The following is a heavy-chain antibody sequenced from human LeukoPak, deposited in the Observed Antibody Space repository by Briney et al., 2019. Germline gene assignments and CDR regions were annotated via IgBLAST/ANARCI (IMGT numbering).Heavy chain of an antibody. J-gene: IGHJ4*02. Sequence: SGGSLRLSCAASGFTFSTYGMHWVRQAPGKGLEWVAVIWYGDTYYADSVKGRFTISRDNSKNTLYLQMNSLRAEDTAVYYCAKEGERNLHGYYFDYGGKETRFTVSS. CDR1: GFTFSTYG. D-gene: IGHD2-2*03. V-gene: IGHV3-30*02. CDR3: AKEGERNLHGYYFDY. CDR2: IWYGDT.